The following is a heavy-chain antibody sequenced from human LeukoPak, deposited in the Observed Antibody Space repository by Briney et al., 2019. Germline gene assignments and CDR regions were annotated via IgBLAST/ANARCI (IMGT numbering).Heavy chain of an antibody. J-gene: IGHJ6*03. CDR1: GGSISSGGYY. D-gene: IGHD4-11*01. Sequence: SETLSLTCTVSGGSISSGGYYWSWIRQPPGKGLEWIGYIYHSGSTYYNPSLKSRVTISVDRSKNQFSLKLSSVTAADTAVYYCARVPRDYSDGGYYYYYYMDVWGKGTTVTVSS. CDR2: IYHSGST. CDR3: ARVPRDYSDGGYYYYYYMDV. V-gene: IGHV4-30-2*01.